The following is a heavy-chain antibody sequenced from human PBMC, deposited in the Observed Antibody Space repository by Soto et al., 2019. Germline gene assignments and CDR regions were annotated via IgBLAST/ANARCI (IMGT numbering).Heavy chain of an antibody. D-gene: IGHD6-19*01. CDR3: ARVHLSSGWYTWFDP. V-gene: IGHV4-59*01. CDR2: IYYSGST. Sequence: PSETLSLTCTVSGGSIKTYYGSWIRQPPGKGLEWIGYIYYSGSTSYNPSLKSRVTRSVDMSKNPFSLNLSSVTAADTAVYYCARVHLSSGWYTWFDPWGLGTPVTVSS. J-gene: IGHJ5*02. CDR1: GGSIKTYY.